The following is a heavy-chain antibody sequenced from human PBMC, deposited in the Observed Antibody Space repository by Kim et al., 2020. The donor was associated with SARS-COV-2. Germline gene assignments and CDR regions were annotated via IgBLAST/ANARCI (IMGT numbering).Heavy chain of an antibody. V-gene: IGHV3-7*03. CDR2: IKRDGSEN. CDR3: SRVEYLGRPKMEGYVGYYYYGMGV. CDR1: GFMFSNYW. D-gene: IGHD5-12*01. Sequence: GGSPRLSCAASGFMFSNYWMSWVRQAPGKGLEWVANIKRDGSENYHMDSVNGRFTILRDNVKNSLYLQVNSLRADDTAVYYCSRVEYLGRPKMEGYVGYYYYGMGVWGQGTAVTVSS. J-gene: IGHJ6*02.